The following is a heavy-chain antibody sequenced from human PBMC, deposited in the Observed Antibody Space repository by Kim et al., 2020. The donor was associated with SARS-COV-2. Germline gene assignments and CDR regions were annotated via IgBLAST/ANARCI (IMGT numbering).Heavy chain of an antibody. CDR3: AKEGGTMYFDY. Sequence: SIHYADSVKGRFTISADHSKNSLYLQMDSLRTEDTAFYYCAKEGGTMYFDYWGQGTLVTVSS. J-gene: IGHJ4*02. CDR2: SI. V-gene: IGHV3-43*01. D-gene: IGHD3-3*01.